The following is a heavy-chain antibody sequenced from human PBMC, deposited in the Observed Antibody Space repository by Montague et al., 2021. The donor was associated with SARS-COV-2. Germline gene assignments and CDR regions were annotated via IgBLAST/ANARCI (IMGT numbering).Heavy chain of an antibody. V-gene: IGHV4-39*01. CDR1: GSSISSSIYY. Sequence: SETLSLTCTVSGSSISSSIYYWAWIRQPPGKGLEWIGSIYYSGSTYYNPSLKSRVTISVDTSKNQFSLKLSSVTATDTAVYFCAYMVVGAAELAYWGQGTLVTVSS. CDR2: IYYSGST. D-gene: IGHD1-26*01. CDR3: AYMVVGAAELAY. J-gene: IGHJ4*02.